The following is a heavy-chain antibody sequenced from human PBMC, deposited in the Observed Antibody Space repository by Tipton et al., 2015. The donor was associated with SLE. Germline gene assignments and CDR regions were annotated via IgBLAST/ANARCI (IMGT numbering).Heavy chain of an antibody. D-gene: IGHD3-22*01. J-gene: IGHJ5*02. CDR1: GGSISSYY. CDR2: IYYSGST. Sequence: TLSLTCTVSGGSISSYYWSWIWQPPGKGLEWIGYIYYSGSTNYNPSLKSRVTISVDTSKNQFSLKLNSVTAADTAVYYCARDSSGGYNWFDPWGQGTLVTVSS. CDR3: ARDSSGGYNWFDP. V-gene: IGHV4-59*01.